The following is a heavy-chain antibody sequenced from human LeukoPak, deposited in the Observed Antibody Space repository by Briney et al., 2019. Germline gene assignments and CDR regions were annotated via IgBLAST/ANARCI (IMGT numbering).Heavy chain of an antibody. D-gene: IGHD2-8*01. CDR2: ISGSGDST. Sequence: GGSLRLSCAASGFTFSSSAMSWVRQALGKGLEWVSAISGSGDSTYYADSVKGRFTISRDNSKNNLYLQMNSLRADDTAVYYCAKTRGSMTNFDYWGQGTLVTVSS. CDR3: AKTRGSMTNFDY. J-gene: IGHJ4*02. V-gene: IGHV3-23*01. CDR1: GFTFSSSA.